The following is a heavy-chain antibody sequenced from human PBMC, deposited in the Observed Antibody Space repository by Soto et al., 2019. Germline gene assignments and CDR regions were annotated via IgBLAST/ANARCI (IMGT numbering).Heavy chain of an antibody. Sequence: PGGSLRLSCVGSGIEFSNYAMSWVRQAPGKGLEWVSIVSASGRSRYHAASVKGRFTISRDNSKNTLYLHMTNLRAEDTAVYYCAKDGNWLDVYYDVWGQGTPVTVSS. CDR1: GIEFSNYA. CDR3: AKDGNWLDVYYDV. J-gene: IGHJ4*02. CDR2: VSASGRSR. D-gene: IGHD3-16*01. V-gene: IGHV3-23*01.